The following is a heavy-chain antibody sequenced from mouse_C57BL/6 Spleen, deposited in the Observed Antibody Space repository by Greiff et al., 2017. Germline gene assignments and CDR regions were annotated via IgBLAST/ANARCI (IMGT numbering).Heavy chain of an antibody. Sequence: EVQLVESGGGLVKPGGSLQLSCAASGFTFSSYTMSWVRQTPEKRLEWVATISGGGGNTYYPDSVKGRFTISRDNAKNTLYLQMRSLRSEDTALYYCAKQPLLRHFDYWGQGTTLTVSS. CDR2: ISGGGGNT. D-gene: IGHD1-2*01. V-gene: IGHV5-9*01. J-gene: IGHJ2*01. CDR3: AKQPLLRHFDY. CDR1: GFTFSSYT.